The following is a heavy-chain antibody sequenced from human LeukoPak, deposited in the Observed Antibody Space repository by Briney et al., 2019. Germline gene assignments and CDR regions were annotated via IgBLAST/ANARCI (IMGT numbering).Heavy chain of an antibody. J-gene: IGHJ4*02. CDR3: AKVESYCGGDCYYY. V-gene: IGHV3-30*02. Sequence: GGSLRLSCAASGFSFSSYGIHWVRQAPGKGLEWVAFIRYDGSNKYYADSVKGRFTISRDNSKNTLYLQMNSLRAEDTAVYYCAKVESYCGGDCYYYWGQGTLVTVSS. CDR2: IRYDGSNK. D-gene: IGHD2-21*01. CDR1: GFSFSSYG.